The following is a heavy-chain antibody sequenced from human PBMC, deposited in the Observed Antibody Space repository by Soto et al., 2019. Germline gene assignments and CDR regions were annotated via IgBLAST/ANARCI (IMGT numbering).Heavy chain of an antibody. V-gene: IGHV4-59*01. CDR3: ARSYGDYDWYYFDY. D-gene: IGHD4-17*01. CDR2: IYYSGST. CDR1: GGSISSYY. J-gene: IGHJ4*02. Sequence: NPSETLSLTCTVSGGSISSYYWSWIRQPPGKGLEWIGYIYYSGSTNYNPSLKSRVTISVDTSKNQFSLKLSSVTAADTAVYYCARSYGDYDWYYFDYWGQGTLVTVSS.